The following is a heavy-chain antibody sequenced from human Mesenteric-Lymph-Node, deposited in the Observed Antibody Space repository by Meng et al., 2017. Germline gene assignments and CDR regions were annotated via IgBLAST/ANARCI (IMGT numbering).Heavy chain of an antibody. CDR3: ARLSWLQYSLDY. V-gene: IGHV4-61*01. CDR1: GGSVSSGSYY. J-gene: IGHJ4*02. D-gene: IGHD5-24*01. Sequence: QVQLQASGPGLVRPSETLSLPCTVSGGSVSSGSYYWSWIRQPPGKGLEWIGYIYYSGSTNYNPSLKSRVTISVDTSKNQFSLKLSSVTAADTAVYYCARLSWLQYSLDYWGQGTLVTVSS. CDR2: IYYSGST.